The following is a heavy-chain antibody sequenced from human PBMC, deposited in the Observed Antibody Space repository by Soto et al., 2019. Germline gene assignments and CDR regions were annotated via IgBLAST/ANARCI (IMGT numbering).Heavy chain of an antibody. V-gene: IGHV3-21*01. CDR1: GFTFSSYS. J-gene: IGHJ4*02. CDR3: ARDRLEMATIVAY. CDR2: ISSSSSYI. D-gene: IGHD5-12*01. Sequence: VQLVESGGGLVKPGGSLRLSCAASGFTFSSYSMNWVRQAPGKGLEWVSSISSSSSYIYYADSVKGRFTISRDNAKNSLYLQMNSLRAEDTAVYYCARDRLEMATIVAYWGQGTLVTVSS.